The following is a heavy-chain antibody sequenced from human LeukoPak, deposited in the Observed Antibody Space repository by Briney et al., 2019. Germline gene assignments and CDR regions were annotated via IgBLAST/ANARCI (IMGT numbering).Heavy chain of an antibody. V-gene: IGHV3-23*01. CDR3: ARGIGAEAPGL. Sequence: GGSLRLSCAASGFTFSSYAMSWVRQAPGKGLEWVSAISGSGGSTYYADSVKGRFTISRDNSKNSLYLQMNSLRAEDTALYHCARGIGAEAPGLWGQGTLVTVSS. CDR2: ISGSGGST. J-gene: IGHJ4*02. CDR1: GFTFSSYA. D-gene: IGHD6-13*01.